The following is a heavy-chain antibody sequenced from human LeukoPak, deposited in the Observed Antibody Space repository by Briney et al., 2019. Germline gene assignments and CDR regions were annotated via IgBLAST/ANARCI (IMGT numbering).Heavy chain of an antibody. Sequence: GGSLRLSCAASGFTFSSYGMHWVRQAPGKGLEWVAFIRYDGSNKYYADSVKGRFTISRDNSKNTLYLQMNSLRAEDTAVYYCATRVLDSSDYRPRFDYWGQGTLVTVSS. CDR3: ATRVLDSSDYRPRFDY. V-gene: IGHV3-30*02. J-gene: IGHJ4*02. CDR2: IRYDGSNK. D-gene: IGHD3-22*01. CDR1: GFTFSSYG.